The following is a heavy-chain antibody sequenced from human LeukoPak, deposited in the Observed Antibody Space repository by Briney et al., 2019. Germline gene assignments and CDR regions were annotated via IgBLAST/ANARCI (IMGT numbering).Heavy chain of an antibody. V-gene: IGHV4-59*01. CDR1: GGSISSYY. J-gene: IGHJ4*02. D-gene: IGHD3-10*01. CDR2: IHYTGST. CDR3: ARDTITMVRGVTNDY. Sequence: SETLSLTCTVSGGSISSYYWSWIRQSPGKGLECIGYIHYTGSTNYNPSLKSRVTISVETSKNQFSLKLKSVTAADTAVYYCARDTITMVRGVTNDYWGQGTLVTVSS.